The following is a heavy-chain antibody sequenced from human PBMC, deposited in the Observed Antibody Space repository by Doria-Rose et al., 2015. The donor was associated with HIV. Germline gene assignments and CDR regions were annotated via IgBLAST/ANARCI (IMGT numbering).Heavy chain of an antibody. CDR3: ARDRVTIFGVGDAFDI. D-gene: IGHD3-3*01. CDR1: GGSISSDDYH. J-gene: IGHJ3*02. Sequence: QVQLQESGPGLVKPSETLSLTCSVSGGSISSDDYHWSWIRQPPGKGLEWIGNIHYSGTTSYNTSLKSRIIISQDTSKTHLSLKLTSVTAADTAVYYCARDRVTIFGVGDAFDIWGQGTMVTVSS. CDR2: IHYSGTT. V-gene: IGHV4-30-4*01.